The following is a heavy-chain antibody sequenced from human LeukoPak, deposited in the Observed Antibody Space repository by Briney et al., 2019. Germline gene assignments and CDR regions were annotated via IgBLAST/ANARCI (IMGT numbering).Heavy chain of an antibody. Sequence: PGGSLRLSCAASGFTFDDYAMHWVRQAPGKGLEWVSYISSSGSTIYYADSVKGRFTISRDNAKNSLYLQMNSLRAEDTAVYYCARSYSSGWSDAFDIWGQGTMVTVSS. CDR2: ISSSGSTI. D-gene: IGHD6-19*01. V-gene: IGHV3-48*03. CDR3: ARSYSSGWSDAFDI. J-gene: IGHJ3*02. CDR1: GFTFDDYA.